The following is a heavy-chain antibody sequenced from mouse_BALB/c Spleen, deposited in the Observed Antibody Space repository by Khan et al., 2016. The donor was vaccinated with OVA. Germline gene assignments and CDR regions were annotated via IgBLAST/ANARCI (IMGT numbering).Heavy chain of an antibody. Sequence: EVQLQESGPGLVKPSQSLSLTCTVTGYSITSNYAWNWIRQFPGNKLEWMGYISYSGTTSYNPSLKSRISITRDTSKHQFFLLLNSVTTEDTATYYCARENYYGYAMDYWGQGTSVTVSS. CDR2: ISYSGTT. V-gene: IGHV3-2*02. CDR1: GYSITSNYA. D-gene: IGHD1-1*01. J-gene: IGHJ4*01. CDR3: ARENYYGYAMDY.